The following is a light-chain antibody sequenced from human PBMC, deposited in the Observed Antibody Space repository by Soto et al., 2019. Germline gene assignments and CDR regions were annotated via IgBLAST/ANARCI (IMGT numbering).Light chain of an antibody. V-gene: IGKV3-20*01. CDR2: GAS. CDR1: QSVSSSY. J-gene: IGKJ4*01. Sequence: EIVLTQSPGTLSLSPGERATLSCRASQSVSSSYLAWYQQKPGQAPRLLIYGASRRATGIPDRFSGSGSGTDFTLTISRREPEDFAVYYCHQFGSSPLTFGGGTKVEIK. CDR3: HQFGSSPLT.